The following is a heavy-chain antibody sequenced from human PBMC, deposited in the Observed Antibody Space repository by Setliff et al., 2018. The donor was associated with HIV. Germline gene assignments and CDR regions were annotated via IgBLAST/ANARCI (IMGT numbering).Heavy chain of an antibody. CDR2: IVVGSGNT. D-gene: IGHD3-22*01. V-gene: IGHV1-58*02. Sequence: SVMVSCKACGFTFNTSAIQWVRQARGRRLEWIGWIVVGSGNTNYAQKFQERVTITRDMSTSTSYMELTNLRSEDTAVYYCAARPGVDSSGYYDYYYMDVWAKGTTVTVSS. CDR3: AARPGVDSSGYYDYYYMDV. J-gene: IGHJ6*03. CDR1: GFTFNTSA.